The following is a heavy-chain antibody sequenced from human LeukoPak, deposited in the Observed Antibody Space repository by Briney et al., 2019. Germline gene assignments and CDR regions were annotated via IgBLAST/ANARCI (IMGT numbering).Heavy chain of an antibody. Sequence: PGGSLRLSCAASGLTFSGFSMHWVRQAPGKGLVWVSCISFDGSDATYADSVKGRFTISRDNAKNSLYLQMNSLRAEDTAVYYCARDSGIGAAEYYYYYYMDVWGKGTTVTVSS. CDR2: ISFDGSDA. J-gene: IGHJ6*03. D-gene: IGHD6-13*01. CDR1: GLTFSGFS. CDR3: ARDSGIGAAEYYYYYYMDV. V-gene: IGHV3-74*01.